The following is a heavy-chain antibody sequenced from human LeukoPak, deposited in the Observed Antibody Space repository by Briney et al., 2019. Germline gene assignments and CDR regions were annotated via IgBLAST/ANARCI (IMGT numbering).Heavy chain of an antibody. J-gene: IGHJ6*03. D-gene: IGHD4-23*01. CDR3: ARGMVKINYYMDV. V-gene: IGHV6-1*01. Sequence: SQTLSLTCAISGDSVSSNSAAWNWIRQSPSRGLEWLGRTYYRSKWYNDYTVSMRSRITINPDASKNQFSLQLNSVTPEDTAVYYCARGMVKINYYMDVWGKGTTVTVSS. CDR2: TYYRSKWYN. CDR1: GDSVSSNSAA.